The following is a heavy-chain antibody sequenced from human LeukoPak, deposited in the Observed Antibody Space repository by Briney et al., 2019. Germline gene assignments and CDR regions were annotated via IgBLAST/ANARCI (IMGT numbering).Heavy chain of an antibody. CDR1: GGSISSGGYY. J-gene: IGHJ3*02. CDR3: ARDTGSFPHVSFDI. CDR2: IYYSGST. Sequence: PSETLSLTCTVSGGSISSGGYYWSWIRQHPGKGLEWIGYIYYSGSTYYNPSLKSRVTISVDTSKNQFSLKLNSVTAADTAVYYCARDTGSFPHVSFDIWGQGTMVTVSS. V-gene: IGHV4-31*03. D-gene: IGHD1-26*01.